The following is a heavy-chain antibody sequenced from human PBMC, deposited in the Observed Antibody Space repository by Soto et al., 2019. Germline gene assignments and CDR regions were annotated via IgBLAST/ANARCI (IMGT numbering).Heavy chain of an antibody. V-gene: IGHV1-8*01. J-gene: IGHJ4*02. CDR1: GYTFTSYD. Sequence: ASVKVSCKTSGYTFTSYDINWVRQATGQGLEWMGWVNPNSGNTGYAQKFQGRVTMTRDTSISTAYMELSSLRSEDTAVYYCARDESKGSSTSDWGQGTLVTVSS. CDR2: VNPNSGNT. D-gene: IGHD2-2*01. CDR3: ARDESKGSSTSD.